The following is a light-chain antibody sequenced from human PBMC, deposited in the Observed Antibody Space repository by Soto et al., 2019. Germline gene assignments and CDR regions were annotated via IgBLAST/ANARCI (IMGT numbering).Light chain of an antibody. CDR3: SSYTTSSTLVL. V-gene: IGLV2-14*01. CDR1: SSDVADYHY. Sequence: QSALTQPDSVSGSPGQSITISCTGTSSDVADYHYVSWYQQHPGRAPKLMIYEVSYRPSGVSNRFSGSKSGNTASLTISGLQAEDEADYYCSSYTTSSTLVLFGGGTKVTVL. CDR2: EVS. J-gene: IGLJ2*01.